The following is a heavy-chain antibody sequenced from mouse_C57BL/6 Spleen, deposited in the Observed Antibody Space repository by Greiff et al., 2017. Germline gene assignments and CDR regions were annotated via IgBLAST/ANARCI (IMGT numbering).Heavy chain of an antibody. CDR2: INPSSGYT. Sequence: VQLVESGAELARPGASVKMSCKASGYTFTSYTMHWVKQRPGQGLEWIGYINPSSGYTKYNQKFKDQATLTADKSSSTAYMPLSSLTSEDAAVYCCARGVPDWDWDFDGWGTGTTVTVAS. J-gene: IGHJ1*03. V-gene: IGHV1-4*01. CDR3: ARGVPDWDWDFDG. CDR1: GYTFTSYT. D-gene: IGHD4-1*01.